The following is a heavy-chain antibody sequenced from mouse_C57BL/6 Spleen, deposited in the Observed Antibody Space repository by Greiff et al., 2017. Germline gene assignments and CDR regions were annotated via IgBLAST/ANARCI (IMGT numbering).Heavy chain of an antibody. CDR1: GYTFTDYN. J-gene: IGHJ3*01. CDR2: INPNNGGT. D-gene: IGHD1-1*01. CDR3: ARSHYGLYFAY. Sequence: DVQLQESGPELVKPGASVKIPCKASGYTFTDYNMDWVKQSHGKSLEWIGDINPNNGGTIYNQKFKGKATLTVDKSSSTAYMELRSLTSEDTAVYYCARSHYGLYFAYWGQGTLVTVSA. V-gene: IGHV1-18*01.